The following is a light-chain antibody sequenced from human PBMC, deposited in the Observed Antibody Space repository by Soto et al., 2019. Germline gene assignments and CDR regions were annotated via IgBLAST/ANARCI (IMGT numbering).Light chain of an antibody. J-gene: IGKJ4*01. CDR2: AAS. Sequence: DIQVTQSPSSLSASVGDRVTITCRATQAIAAYLAWFPQQPGKDPKLLIYAASALQSGVPSRFSGSGSGTDFTLTISSLQPEDIATYYCQKYNSAPLTFGGGTKVEI. CDR3: QKYNSAPLT. CDR1: QAIAAY. V-gene: IGKV1-27*01.